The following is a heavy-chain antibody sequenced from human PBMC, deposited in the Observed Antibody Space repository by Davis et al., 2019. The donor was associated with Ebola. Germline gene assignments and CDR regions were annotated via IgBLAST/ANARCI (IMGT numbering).Heavy chain of an antibody. CDR1: GYTFTSYG. CDR2: ISPYNGNK. Sequence: AASVKVSCKACGYTFTSYGISWVRQAPGQGLEWMGWISPYNGNKNYAQNLQGRVTMTTETSKSTAYMELRCLRSDDTAVYYCAREGGGLLIDYYYYYGMDVWGQWTTVTVSS. D-gene: IGHD1-26*01. CDR3: AREGGGLLIDYYYYYGMDV. V-gene: IGHV1-18*01. J-gene: IGHJ6*02.